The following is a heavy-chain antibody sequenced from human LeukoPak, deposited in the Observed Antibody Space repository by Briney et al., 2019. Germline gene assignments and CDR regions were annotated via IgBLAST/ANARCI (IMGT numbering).Heavy chain of an antibody. Sequence: ASVRVSCKTSGYVFNSFGITWLRQAPGQGLEWMGWVSAYKGYTSHAQKFQDRVIMTTDTSTTTAYMELRNLKSDDTAVYYCARGGGELRYFDWLSHGDYWGQGTLVTVSS. J-gene: IGHJ4*02. CDR2: VSAYKGYT. CDR3: ARGGGELRYFDWLSHGDY. V-gene: IGHV1-18*01. D-gene: IGHD3-9*01. CDR1: GYVFNSFG.